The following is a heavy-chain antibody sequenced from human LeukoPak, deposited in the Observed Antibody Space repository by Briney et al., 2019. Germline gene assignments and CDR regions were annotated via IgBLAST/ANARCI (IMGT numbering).Heavy chain of an antibody. Sequence: GGSLRLSCAASGLTFDGYAMHWVRQAPGKGLEWVSGISWNSGSIGYADSVKGRFTISRDNAKNSLYLQMNSLRAEDTALYYCAKGIVGGNYDSSGPDYWGQGTLVTVSS. V-gene: IGHV3-9*01. CDR2: ISWNSGSI. CDR3: AKGIVGGNYDSSGPDY. D-gene: IGHD3-22*01. J-gene: IGHJ4*02. CDR1: GLTFDGYA.